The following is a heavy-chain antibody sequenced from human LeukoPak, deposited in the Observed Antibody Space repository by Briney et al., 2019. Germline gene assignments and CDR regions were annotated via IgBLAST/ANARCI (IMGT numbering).Heavy chain of an antibody. J-gene: IGHJ4*02. CDR1: GFTFSSYN. CDR3: ARFYANEWELPH. CDR2: IYSGGST. V-gene: IGHV3-66*02. Sequence: GGSLRLSCAASGFTFSSYNMNWVRQAPGKGLEWVSHIYSGGSTYYADSVKGRFTISRDNSKNTLYLQMNSLRAEDTAVYYCARFYANEWELPHWGQGTLVTVSS. D-gene: IGHD1-26*01.